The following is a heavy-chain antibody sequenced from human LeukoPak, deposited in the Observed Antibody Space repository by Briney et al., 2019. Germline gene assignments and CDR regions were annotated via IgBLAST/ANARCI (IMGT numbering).Heavy chain of an antibody. CDR2: ILYSGTTT. CDR3: ARVGDWNDLVY. Sequence: SETLSLTCTVSGGSISPYYWSWIRQTPGKGLEWIGYILYSGTTTNYNPSLKSRVTTSVDTSKNQFSLKLSSVTAADTAVYYCARVGDWNDLVYWGQGTLVTVSS. D-gene: IGHD1-1*01. V-gene: IGHV4-59*01. CDR1: GGSISPYY. J-gene: IGHJ4*02.